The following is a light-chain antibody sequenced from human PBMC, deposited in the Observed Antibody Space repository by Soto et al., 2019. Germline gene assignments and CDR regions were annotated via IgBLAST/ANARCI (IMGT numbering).Light chain of an antibody. CDR1: QSVSTNY. CDR2: GAS. CDR3: QQYGSSLIT. V-gene: IGKV3-20*01. Sequence: EVVLTQSPGTLSLSPGERATLSCRASQSVSTNYLAWYQQKPGQAPRLLIYGASIRATGIPDRFSGSGSGTDFTLTISRLESEDFAVYYCQQYGSSLITFGQGTRLEIK. J-gene: IGKJ5*01.